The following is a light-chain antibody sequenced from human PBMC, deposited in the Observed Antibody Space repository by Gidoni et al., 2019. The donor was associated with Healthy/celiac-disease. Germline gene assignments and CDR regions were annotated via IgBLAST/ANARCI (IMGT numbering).Light chain of an antibody. CDR3: SSYTSSSTPVV. V-gene: IGLV2-14*01. J-gene: IGLJ2*01. Sequence: QSALTQPASVSGSPGQSITISCTGTSSDVGGYNYVSWYQQHPGKAPKLMIYDVSNRPSGVSKLFSGSKSGNTASLTISGLQAEDEADYYCSSYTSSSTPVVFGGGTKLTVL. CDR1: SSDVGGYNY. CDR2: DVS.